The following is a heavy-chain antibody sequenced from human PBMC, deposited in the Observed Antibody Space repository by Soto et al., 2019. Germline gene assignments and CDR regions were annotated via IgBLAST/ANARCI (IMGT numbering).Heavy chain of an antibody. J-gene: IGHJ4*02. CDR3: ASGGSSLNFDS. V-gene: IGHV3-21*01. Sequence: PGGSLRLSCAASGFTFSSYSMNWVRQAPGKGLEWVSSISSSSSYIYYADSVEGRFTISRDNAKNSLYLQMNSLRAEDTAVYYCASGGSSLNFDSWGQGTLVTVS. D-gene: IGHD6-6*01. CDR2: ISSSSSYI. CDR1: GFTFSSYS.